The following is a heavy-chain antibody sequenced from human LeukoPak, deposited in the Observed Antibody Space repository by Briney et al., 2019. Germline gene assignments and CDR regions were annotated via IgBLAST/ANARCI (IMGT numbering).Heavy chain of an antibody. V-gene: IGHV5-51*07. J-gene: IGHJ5*02. Sequence: GESLNISCKCSGNTFTSYWIGWVHQMPGKGLEWMGIIYPGDSDTRYSPSFQGQVTISADKSISTAYLQWSSLKASDTAMYYCARQALAHSSADPWGQGTLVTVSS. CDR1: GNTFTSYW. CDR3: ARQALAHSSADP. D-gene: IGHD6-19*01. CDR2: IYPGDSDT.